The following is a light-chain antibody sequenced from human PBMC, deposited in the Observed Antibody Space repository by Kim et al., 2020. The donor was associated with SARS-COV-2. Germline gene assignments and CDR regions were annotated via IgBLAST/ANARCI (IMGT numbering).Light chain of an antibody. V-gene: IGLV1-40*01. CDR1: PSNSGAGYD. CDR3: QSYDSSLLGTHV. Sequence: VPTSCAGTPSNSGAGYDVHWYRQLPGTAPKLLIFDNNNRPSGVPDRFSGSKSGSSASLAITGLQADDEAYYYCQSYDSSLLGTHVFGGGTQLTVL. CDR2: DNN. J-gene: IGLJ2*01.